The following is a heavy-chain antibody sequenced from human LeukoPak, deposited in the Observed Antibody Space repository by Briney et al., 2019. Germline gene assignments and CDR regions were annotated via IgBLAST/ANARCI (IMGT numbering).Heavy chain of an antibody. Sequence: ASVKVSCKASGYTFTSYDINWVRQATGQGLEWMGWMNPNSGNTGYAQKFQGRVTMTRNTSISTAYMELSSLRSEDTAVYYCARGLTELRTDDYWGQGTLVTVSS. D-gene: IGHD1-26*01. CDR3: ARGLTELRTDDY. V-gene: IGHV1-8*01. CDR2: MNPNSGNT. CDR1: GYTFTSYD. J-gene: IGHJ4*02.